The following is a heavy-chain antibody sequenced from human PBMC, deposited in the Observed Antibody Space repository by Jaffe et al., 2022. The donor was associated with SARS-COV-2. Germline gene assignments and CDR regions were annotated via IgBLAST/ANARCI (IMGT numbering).Heavy chain of an antibody. CDR3: ARDTGTGFWSNYYEPFDF. CDR1: GFTFSNSR. Sequence: EVQLVESGGGLVKPGGSLRLSCAASGFTFSNSRMNWVRQAPGKGLEWVSSISSSSTFIHYADSLKGRFTISRDNANNSLYLQMDSLRAEDTAVYYCARDTGTGFWSNYYEPFDFWGQGTLVLVSS. J-gene: IGHJ4*02. D-gene: IGHD3-3*01. CDR2: ISSSSTFI. V-gene: IGHV3-21*01.